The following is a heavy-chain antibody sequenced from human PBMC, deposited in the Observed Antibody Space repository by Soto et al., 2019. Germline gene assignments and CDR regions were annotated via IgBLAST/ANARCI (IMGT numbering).Heavy chain of an antibody. CDR2: IVPSLDTT. D-gene: IGHD3-16*02. J-gene: IGHJ6*02. Sequence: QVHLVQSGTEVKKPGSSVKVSCKASGGTFSSSGFSWVRQAPGQGLEWMGMIVPSLDTTNYAQKFQARVTIPADEATSTAYMELRSLRSEDTAVYYCARWPQPRYTADPYAVDVWGQGTRVIVSS. V-gene: IGHV1-69*11. CDR3: ARWPQPRYTADPYAVDV. CDR1: GGTFSSSG.